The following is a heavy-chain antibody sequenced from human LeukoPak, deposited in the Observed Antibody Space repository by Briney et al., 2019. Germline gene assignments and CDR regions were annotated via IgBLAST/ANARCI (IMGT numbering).Heavy chain of an antibody. D-gene: IGHD2-21*01. V-gene: IGHV3-7*01. CDR3: ARDHTDPGLFFDS. CDR1: GFIFSNYW. Sequence: GGSLRLSCAASGFIFSNYWMTWVRQAPGKGLEWVAGIKFDGSEKYYVDSVKGRFTISRDNAKNSLYLQMNSLRAEDTALYYCARDHTDPGLFFDSWGQGTLVTVSS. J-gene: IGHJ4*02. CDR2: IKFDGSEK.